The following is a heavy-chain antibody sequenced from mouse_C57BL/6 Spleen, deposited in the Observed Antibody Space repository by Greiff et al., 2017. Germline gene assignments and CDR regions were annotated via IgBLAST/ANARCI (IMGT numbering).Heavy chain of an antibody. V-gene: IGHV1-18*01. CDR2: INPNNGGT. Sequence: VQLQQSGPELVKPGASVKIPCKASGYTFTDYNMDWVKQSHGKSLEWIGDINPNNGGTIYNQKFKGKATLTVDKSSSTAYMELRSLTSEDTEVDYCARGGNYHYAMYYWGQGASVTVSS. D-gene: IGHD2-1*01. CDR1: GYTFTDYN. CDR3: ARGGNYHYAMYY. J-gene: IGHJ4*01.